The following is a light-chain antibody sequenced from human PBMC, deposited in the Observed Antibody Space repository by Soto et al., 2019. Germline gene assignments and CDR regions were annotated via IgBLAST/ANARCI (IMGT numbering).Light chain of an antibody. J-gene: IGLJ2*01. CDR2: EGT. Sequence: QSVLTQPPSVSGSPGQSITISCTGTSNNLLSWFQYHPGQAPTFMIYEGTKRPSGVSNRFSGSKSANTASLTISGLQAEDDADSYCCSYAGNRTLGVFGGGTKLTVL. V-gene: IGLV2-23*01. CDR1: SNNL. CDR3: CSYAGNRTLGV.